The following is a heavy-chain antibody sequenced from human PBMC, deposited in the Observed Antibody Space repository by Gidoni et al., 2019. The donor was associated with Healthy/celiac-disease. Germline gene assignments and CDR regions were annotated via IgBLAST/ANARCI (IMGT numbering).Heavy chain of an antibody. D-gene: IGHD3-16*01. J-gene: IGHJ6*02. CDR2: IYYSGST. V-gene: IGHV4-61*01. Sequence: QVQLQESGPGLVTPSETLSLTCTVSGRSVRSGSYYWSWIRQPPGKGLEWIGYIYYSGSTNYNPSLKSRVTISVDTSKNQFSLKLSSVTAADTAVYYCARALRGDYYGMDVWGQGTTVTVSS. CDR3: ARALRGDYYGMDV. CDR1: GRSVRSGSYY.